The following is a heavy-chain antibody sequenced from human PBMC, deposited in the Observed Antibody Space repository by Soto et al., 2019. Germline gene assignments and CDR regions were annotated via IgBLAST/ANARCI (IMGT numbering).Heavy chain of an antibody. CDR1: GFTFSSYA. Sequence: GGSLRLSCAPSGFTFSSYAMSWVRQAPGKGLEWVSAISGSGGSTYYADPVKGRFTISRDNSKNTRYLQMNSLRAEDTAVYYCAKGKEGYSGYGLDYWGQGTLVTVSS. J-gene: IGHJ4*02. V-gene: IGHV3-23*01. CDR3: AKGKEGYSGYGLDY. CDR2: ISGSGGST. D-gene: IGHD5-12*01.